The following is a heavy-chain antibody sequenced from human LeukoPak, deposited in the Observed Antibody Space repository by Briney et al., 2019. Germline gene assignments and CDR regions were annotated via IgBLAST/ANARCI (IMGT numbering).Heavy chain of an antibody. CDR2: ISDRGDNT. CDR3: AREAGYNSGREFDY. J-gene: IGHJ4*02. CDR1: RFTFTTYA. Sequence: GGSLRLSCVASRFTFTTYAMSWVRQAPGKGLEWVSTISDRGDNTYYADSVKGRFTISRDNSKNTLYVQMNNLRAEDTAIYYCAREAGYNSGREFDYWGPGTLVNVPS. V-gene: IGHV3-23*01. D-gene: IGHD6-19*01.